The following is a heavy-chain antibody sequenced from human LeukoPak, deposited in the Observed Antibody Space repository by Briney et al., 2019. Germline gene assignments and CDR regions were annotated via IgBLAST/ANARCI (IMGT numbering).Heavy chain of an antibody. CDR2: IYYSGST. CDR1: GGSISSYY. D-gene: IGHD5-12*01. Sequence: KASETLSLTCTVSGGSISSYYWSWIRQPPGKGLEWIGYIYYSGSTNYNPSLKSRVTISVDTSKNQFSLKLSSVTAADTAVYYCARGQSGYDPYYYYYMDVWGKGTTVTVSS. CDR3: ARGQSGYDPYYYYYMDV. J-gene: IGHJ6*03. V-gene: IGHV4-59*01.